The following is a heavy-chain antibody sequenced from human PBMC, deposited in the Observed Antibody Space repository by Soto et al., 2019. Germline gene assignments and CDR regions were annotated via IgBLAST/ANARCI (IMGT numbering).Heavy chain of an antibody. CDR2: IIPIFGTA. V-gene: IGHV1-69*01. J-gene: IGHJ4*02. D-gene: IGHD1-26*01. CDR3: ARDGGRHSGGIDY. CDR1: GGTFSSYS. Sequence: QVQLVQSGAEVKKPGSSVKVSCKASGGTFSSYSINWVRQAPGQGLEWMGEIIPIFGTANYAQKFQGRVTITADESTSTAYMELSSRASEDTAVYYCARDGGRHSGGIDYWGQGTLVTVSS.